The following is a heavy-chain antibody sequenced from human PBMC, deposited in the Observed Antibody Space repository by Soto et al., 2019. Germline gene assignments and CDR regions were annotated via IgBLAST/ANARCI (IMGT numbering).Heavy chain of an antibody. J-gene: IGHJ6*02. CDR1: GGTFDTYA. V-gene: IGHV1-69*01. D-gene: IGHD2-2*01. CDR2: IIPIFTKP. CDR3: ARTGDIVVVGDFYYRMDV. Sequence: QVQLVQSGAEVKMPGSSVKVSCTASGGTFDTYALSWVRQAPGQGLEWLGGIIPIFTKPTYARKFQGRITITADESTTTVYLDLSSLTSDDTAVYYCARTGDIVVVGDFYYRMDVWGQGTTVIVSS.